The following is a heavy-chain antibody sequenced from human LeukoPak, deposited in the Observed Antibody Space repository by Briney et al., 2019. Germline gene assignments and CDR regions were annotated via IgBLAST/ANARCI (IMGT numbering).Heavy chain of an antibody. V-gene: IGHV3-23*01. J-gene: IGHJ4*02. D-gene: IGHD3-10*01. CDR3: AKRPGNLWFGRGPYFDY. CDR2: ISGSGGST. Sequence: PGGSLRLSCAASGFTFSSYEMNWVRQAPGKGLEWVSAISGSGGSTYYADSVKGRFTISRDNSKNTLYLQMNSLRAEDTAVYYCAKRPGNLWFGRGPYFDYWGQGTLVTVSS. CDR1: GFTFSSYE.